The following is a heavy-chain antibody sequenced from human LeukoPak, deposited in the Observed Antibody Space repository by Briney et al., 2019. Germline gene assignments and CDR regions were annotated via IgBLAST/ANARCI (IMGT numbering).Heavy chain of an antibody. J-gene: IGHJ3*02. Sequence: PGGSLRLSCAASGFTFSSYSMNWVRQAPGKGLEWVSSISSSSSYIYYADSVKGRFTISRDNAKNSLYLQMNSLRAEDTAVYYCARDQDYDILTGYVAFDIWGQGTMVTVSS. CDR3: ARDQDYDILTGYVAFDI. D-gene: IGHD3-9*01. V-gene: IGHV3-21*01. CDR1: GFTFSSYS. CDR2: ISSSSSYI.